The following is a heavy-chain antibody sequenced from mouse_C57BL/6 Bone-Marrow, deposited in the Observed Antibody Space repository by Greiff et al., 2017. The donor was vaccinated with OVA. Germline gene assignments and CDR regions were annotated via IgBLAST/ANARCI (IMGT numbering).Heavy chain of an antibody. D-gene: IGHD2-4*01. Sequence: EVKVVESGGGLVQPGGSLKLSCAASGFTFSDYYMYWVRQTPEKRLEWVAYISNGGGSTYYPDTVKGRFTISRDNAKNTLYLQMSRLKSEDTAMYYCARHDDYEGAYWGQGTLVTVSA. CDR3: ARHDDYEGAY. V-gene: IGHV5-12*01. CDR2: ISNGGGST. J-gene: IGHJ3*01. CDR1: GFTFSDYY.